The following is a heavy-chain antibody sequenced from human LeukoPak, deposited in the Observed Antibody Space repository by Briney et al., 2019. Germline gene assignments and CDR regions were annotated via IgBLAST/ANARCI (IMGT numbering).Heavy chain of an antibody. CDR2: IYYSGST. CDR3: ARSLHDYSSSSRGRYYYYHMDV. V-gene: IGHV4-39*01. CDR1: GDSITRSSFY. J-gene: IGHJ6*03. D-gene: IGHD6-6*01. Sequence: SETLSPTCTVSGDSITRSSFYWGWIRQPPGKGLEWIGSIYYSGSTYYNPSLKSRVTTSVDTAQNQFSLKLSSVTAADTAVYYCARSLHDYSSSSRGRYYYYHMDVWGKGTTVTVS.